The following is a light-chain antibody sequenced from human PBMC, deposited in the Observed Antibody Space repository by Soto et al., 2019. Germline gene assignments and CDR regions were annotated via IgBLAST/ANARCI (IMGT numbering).Light chain of an antibody. V-gene: IGLV2-14*03. J-gene: IGLJ2*01. CDR2: DVS. Sequence: QSVLTQPASVSGSPGQSITISCSGTSSDVGRYNYVSWYQQHPGKAPKLMIFDVSNRPSGVSNRFSGSKSGNTASLTISGLQAEDEADYYCSSFTSSATSVFGGGTKVNVL. CDR3: SSFTSSATSV. CDR1: SSDVGRYNY.